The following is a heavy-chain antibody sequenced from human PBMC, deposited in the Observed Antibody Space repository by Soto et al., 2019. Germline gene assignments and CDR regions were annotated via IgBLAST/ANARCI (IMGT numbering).Heavy chain of an antibody. D-gene: IGHD4-17*01. J-gene: IGHJ6*02. CDR2: ISYDGSNK. CDR3: AKDLCYGDYSYYYYYGMDV. CDR1: GFTFSSYG. V-gene: IGHV3-30*18. Sequence: QVQLVESGGGVVQPWRSLRLSCAASGFTFSSYGMHWVRQAPGKGLEWVAVISYDGSNKYYADSVKGRFTISRDNSKNTLYLQMNSLRAEDTAVYYCAKDLCYGDYSYYYYYGMDVWGQGTTVTVSS.